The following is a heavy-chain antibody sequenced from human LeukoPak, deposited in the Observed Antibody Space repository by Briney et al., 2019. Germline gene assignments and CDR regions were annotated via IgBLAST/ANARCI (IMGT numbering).Heavy chain of an antibody. V-gene: IGHV4-59*08. CDR3: ARHMATVSGPFDY. Sequence: SETLSLTCTVSGGSISGHYWSWIRQPPGKGLEWIGSNHYTGTTNYNPSLKSRVTISVDTSKNQFSLRLTSGTAADTALYYCARHMATVSGPFDYWGQGTLVTVSA. D-gene: IGHD4-4*01. J-gene: IGHJ4*02. CDR1: GGSISGHY. CDR2: NHYTGTT.